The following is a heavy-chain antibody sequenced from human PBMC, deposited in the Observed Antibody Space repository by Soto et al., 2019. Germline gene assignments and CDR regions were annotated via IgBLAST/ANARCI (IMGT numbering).Heavy chain of an antibody. CDR3: VRTSLVVAAATREDY. D-gene: IGHD2-15*01. CDR2: INSDGSST. V-gene: IGHV3-74*01. Sequence: EVQLVESGGGLVQPGGSQRLSYAASGFTFSSYWMHWVRQAPGKRLVWVSRINSDGSSTSYADSVKGRFTISRDNAKNTLYLQMNSLRAEDTAVYYCVRTSLVVAAATREDYWGQGTLVTVSS. CDR1: GFTFSSYW. J-gene: IGHJ4*02.